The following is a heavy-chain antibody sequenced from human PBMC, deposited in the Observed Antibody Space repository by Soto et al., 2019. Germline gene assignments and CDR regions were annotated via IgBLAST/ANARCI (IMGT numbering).Heavy chain of an antibody. CDR3: ATSMEGVGAAGASHYYYYGMDV. D-gene: IGHD1-26*01. CDR1: GGSISSYY. Sequence: SETLSLTCTVSGGSISSYYWSWIRQPPGKGLEWIGYIYYSGSTNYNPSLKSRVTISVDTSKNQFSLKLSSVTAADTAVYYCATSMEGVGAAGASHYYYYGMDVWGQGTTVTVSS. CDR2: IYYSGST. V-gene: IGHV4-59*12. J-gene: IGHJ6*02.